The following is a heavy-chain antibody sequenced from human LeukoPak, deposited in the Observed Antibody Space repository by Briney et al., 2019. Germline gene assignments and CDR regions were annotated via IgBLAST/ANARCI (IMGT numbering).Heavy chain of an antibody. CDR2: ISGSGGST. Sequence: HTGGSLRLSCTASGFTFSSYAMSWVRQAPGKGLEWVSAISGSGGSTYYADSVKGRFTISRDNSKNTLYLQMNSLRAEDTAVYYCARDRGTAGREDYWGQGTLVTVSS. CDR1: GFTFSSYA. J-gene: IGHJ4*02. V-gene: IGHV3-23*01. CDR3: ARDRGTAGREDY. D-gene: IGHD6-13*01.